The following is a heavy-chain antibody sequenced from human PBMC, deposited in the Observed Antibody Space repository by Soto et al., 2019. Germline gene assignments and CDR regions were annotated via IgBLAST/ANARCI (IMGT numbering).Heavy chain of an antibody. CDR3: ARGLPFGYRLWYFDY. V-gene: IGHV4-39*07. CDR1: GGSISSSSYY. CDR2: IYYSGST. Sequence: SETLSLTCTVSGGSISSSSYYWGWIRQPPGKGLEWIGSIYYSGSTNYNPSLKSRVTISVDTSKNQFSLKLSSVTAADTAVYYCARGLPFGYRLWYFDYWGQGTLVTVSS. J-gene: IGHJ4*02. D-gene: IGHD2-21*01.